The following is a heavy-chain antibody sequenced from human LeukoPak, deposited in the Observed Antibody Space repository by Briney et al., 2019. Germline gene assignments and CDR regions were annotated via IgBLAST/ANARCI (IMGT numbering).Heavy chain of an antibody. CDR3: AREPRGNDYVWGSYPSPYYYGMDV. CDR1: GFTFSSYA. D-gene: IGHD3-16*02. V-gene: IGHV3-30-3*01. Sequence: GGSLRLSCAASGFTFSSYAMDWVRQAPGKGLEWVAVISYDGSNKYYADSVKGRFTISRDNSKSTLYLQMNSLRAEDTAVYYCAREPRGNDYVWGSYPSPYYYGMDVWGQGTTVTVSS. J-gene: IGHJ6*02. CDR2: ISYDGSNK.